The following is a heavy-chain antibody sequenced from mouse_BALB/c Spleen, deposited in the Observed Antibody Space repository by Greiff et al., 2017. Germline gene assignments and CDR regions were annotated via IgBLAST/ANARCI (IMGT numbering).Heavy chain of an antibody. CDR1: GYAFTNYL. CDR3: ARRYYYGSSYVGY. J-gene: IGHJ3*01. CDR2: INPGSGGT. Sequence: VQLQQSGAELVRPGTSVKVSCKASGYAFTNYLIEWVKQRPGQGLEWIGVINPGSGGTNYNEKFKGKATLTADKSSSTAYMQLSSLTSDDSAVYFCARRYYYGSSYVGYWGQGTLVTVSA. V-gene: IGHV1-54*01. D-gene: IGHD1-1*01.